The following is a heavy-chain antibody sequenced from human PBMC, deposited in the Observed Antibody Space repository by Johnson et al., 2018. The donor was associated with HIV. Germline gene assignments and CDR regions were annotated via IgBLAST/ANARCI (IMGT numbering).Heavy chain of an antibody. CDR2: INCNGGST. CDR1: GFTFDDYG. Sequence: VQLVESGGVAIQPGASLRLSCAASGFTFDDYGMTWVRQPPGRGLEWVSGINCNGGSTGYTDSVKGRFTISRDNAKNSLYLQMNSLRVEDTALYYWARTKDAAYPYDAFDVWGHGTMVIVSA. D-gene: IGHD2-15*01. CDR3: ARTKDAAYPYDAFDV. V-gene: IGHV3-20*04. J-gene: IGHJ3*01.